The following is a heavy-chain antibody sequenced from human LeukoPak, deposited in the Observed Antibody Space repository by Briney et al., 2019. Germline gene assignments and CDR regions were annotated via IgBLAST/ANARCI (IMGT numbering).Heavy chain of an antibody. CDR3: ARRDKNGGYRSSSDNWFDP. D-gene: IGHD6-6*01. CDR2: IYPGDSDT. Sequence: GESLKISCKGSGYSFTNYWIGWVRQMPGKSLEWMGIIYPGDSDTRYNPSFQGQVTISADKSISTAYLQWNSLKASDTAIYYCARRDKNGGYRSSSDNWFDPWGQGTLVTVSS. J-gene: IGHJ5*02. V-gene: IGHV5-51*01. CDR1: GYSFTNYW.